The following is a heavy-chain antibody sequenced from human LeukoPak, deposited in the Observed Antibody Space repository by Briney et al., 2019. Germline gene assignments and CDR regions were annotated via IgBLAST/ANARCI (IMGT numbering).Heavy chain of an antibody. D-gene: IGHD7-27*01. CDR1: GFTFSSHG. CDR3: ARVGNWGSEAFDI. V-gene: IGHV3-21*01. CDR2: ISSSSSYI. Sequence: GGSLRLSCVASGFTFSSHGMNWVRQAPGKGLEWVSSISSSSSYIYYADSVKGRFTISRDNAKNSLYLQMNSLRAEDTAVYYCARVGNWGSEAFDIWGQGTMVTVSS. J-gene: IGHJ3*02.